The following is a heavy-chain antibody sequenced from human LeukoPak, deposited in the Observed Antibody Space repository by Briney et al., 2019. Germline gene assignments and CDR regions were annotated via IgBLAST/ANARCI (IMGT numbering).Heavy chain of an antibody. J-gene: IGHJ4*02. CDR3: ATRRGGPYPYYFDH. D-gene: IGHD2-15*01. V-gene: IGHV4-4*07. CDR2: IYSSGSN. CDR1: GGSISGYF. Sequence: PSETLSLTCTVSGGSISGYFWTWIRQPAGKGLEWIGRIYSSGSNNYNPSLKSRVTMSLDTSKNHFSLNLTSVTAADTALYFCATRRGGPYPYYFDHWDQGALVTVSS.